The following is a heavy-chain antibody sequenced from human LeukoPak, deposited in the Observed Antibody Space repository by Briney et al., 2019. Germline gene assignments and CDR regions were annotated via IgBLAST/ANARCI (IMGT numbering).Heavy chain of an antibody. J-gene: IGHJ3*01. Sequence: GGSLRLSCAASGFTFSTHEMNWVRQAPGKGLEWVSYITRSGTTIYYADSVKGRFTITRDNAKNSLYLQMNSLRDEDTAVYYCARGGNIGYDYNAFDLWGQGAMVTVSS. CDR2: ITRSGTTI. V-gene: IGHV3-48*03. D-gene: IGHD3-22*01. CDR1: GFTFSTHE. CDR3: ARGGNIGYDYNAFDL.